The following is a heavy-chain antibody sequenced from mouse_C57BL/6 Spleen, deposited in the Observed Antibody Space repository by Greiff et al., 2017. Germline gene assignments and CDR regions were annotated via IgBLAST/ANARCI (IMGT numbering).Heavy chain of an antibody. V-gene: IGHV1-80*01. CDR1: GYAFSSYW. J-gene: IGHJ1*03. Sequence: QVQLKESGAELVKPGASVKISCKASGYAFSSYWMNWVKQRPGKGLEWIGQIYPGDGDTNYNGKFKGKATLTADTSSSTAYMQLSSLTSEDSAVYFCARTETNDYEYFDVWGTGTTVTVSS. D-gene: IGHD2-4*01. CDR3: ARTETNDYEYFDV. CDR2: IYPGDGDT.